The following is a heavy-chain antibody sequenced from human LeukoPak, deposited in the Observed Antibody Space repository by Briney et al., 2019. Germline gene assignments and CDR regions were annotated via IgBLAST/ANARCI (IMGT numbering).Heavy chain of an antibody. Sequence: GVSLRFSCAVSGFTFDDYAMHWVRQVPGKGLEWIAGISWNSDTRGYVDSVKGRFTISRDNSKNTLYLQMSSLRAEDTAVYYCARHDYGDYGAFDIWGQGTMVTVSS. CDR1: GFTFDDYA. V-gene: IGHV3-9*01. CDR2: ISWNSDTR. J-gene: IGHJ3*02. CDR3: ARHDYGDYGAFDI. D-gene: IGHD4-17*01.